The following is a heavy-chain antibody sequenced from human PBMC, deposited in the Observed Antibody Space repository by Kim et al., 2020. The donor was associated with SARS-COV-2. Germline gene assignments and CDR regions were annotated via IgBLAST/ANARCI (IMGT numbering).Heavy chain of an antibody. V-gene: IGHV1-24*01. J-gene: IGHJ6*01. CDR3: ATGTIWNYDVLYYYGMGV. D-gene: IGHD1-7*01. Sequence: ASVKVSCKVSGRALTELSMQWVRQAPGKGLEWMGGFDSEDGETKYAQKFQGRATMTEDTSTDTAYMELSSLRSEDTAVYYCATGTIWNYDVLYYYGMGVW. CDR2: FDSEDGET. CDR1: GRALTELS.